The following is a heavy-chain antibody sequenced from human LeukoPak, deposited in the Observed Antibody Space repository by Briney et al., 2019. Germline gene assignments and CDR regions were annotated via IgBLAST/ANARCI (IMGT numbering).Heavy chain of an antibody. J-gene: IGHJ6*02. CDR2: INPNSGGT. D-gene: IGHD6-19*01. CDR1: GYTFTGYY. CDR3: ARDIAVAGIDYYYYGMDV. V-gene: IGHV1-2*02. Sequence: GASVKVSCKASGYTFTGYYMHWVRQAPGQGLEWMGWINPNSGGTNYAQKFQGRVTMTRDTSISTAYMELSRLRSDDTAVYYCARDIAVAGIDYYYYGMDVWGQGTTVTVSS.